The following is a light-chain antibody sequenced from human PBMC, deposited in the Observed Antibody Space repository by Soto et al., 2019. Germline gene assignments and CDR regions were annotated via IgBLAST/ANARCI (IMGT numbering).Light chain of an antibody. V-gene: IGLV1-44*01. CDR3: AAWDDSLNGHVV. CDR1: GSNIGSNS. J-gene: IGLJ2*01. CDR2: SNN. Sequence: QPVLTQPPSASGTPGQRVTISCSGSGSNIGSNSVTWYQQLPGTAPKLLINSNNQRPSGVPDRFSGSKSGTSASLAISGLQSEDEADYYCAAWDDSLNGHVVFGGGTKVTVL.